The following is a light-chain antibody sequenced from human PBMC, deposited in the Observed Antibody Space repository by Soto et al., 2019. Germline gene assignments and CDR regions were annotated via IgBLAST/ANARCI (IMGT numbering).Light chain of an antibody. Sequence: QPVLTQPASVSGSPGQSITISCTGTSSDVGSYNYVSWYQQHPGKAPKLMIYEVSDRPSGISSRFSGSKSGNTASLTISGLQTEDEADYYCISYTSSSTLFGTGTKLTVL. CDR3: ISYTSSSTL. CDR1: SSDVGSYNY. V-gene: IGLV2-14*01. CDR2: EVS. J-gene: IGLJ1*01.